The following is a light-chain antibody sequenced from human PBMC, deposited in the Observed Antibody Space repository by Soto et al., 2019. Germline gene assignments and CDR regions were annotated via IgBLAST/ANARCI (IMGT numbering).Light chain of an antibody. CDR2: EVN. V-gene: IGLV2-14*01. CDR1: SSDVGGYNY. J-gene: IGLJ3*02. CDR3: SSYTTSSTLV. Sequence: QSALTQPASVSGSPGQSITIYCTGTSSDVGGYNYVSWYQHHPGKAPKLIIYEVNNRPSGVSNRFSGSKSGNTASLTISGLQAEDEADYYCSSYTTSSTLVFGGGTKLTV.